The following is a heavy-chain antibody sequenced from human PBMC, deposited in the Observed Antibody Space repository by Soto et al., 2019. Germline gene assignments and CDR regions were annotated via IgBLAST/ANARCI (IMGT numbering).Heavy chain of an antibody. CDR1: GFTFSTYG. D-gene: IGHD2-8*01. CDR2: ISYDGSNK. J-gene: IGHJ4*02. V-gene: IGHV3-30*18. CDR3: ANDGLYADGPYYFDY. Sequence: QVQLVESGRGVVQPGRSLRLSCAASGFTFSTYGMHWVRQAPGKGLEWVALISYDGSNKYYSDSVKGRFTISRDNSKNMLYLQMNSMRGEDTAAYYCANDGLYADGPYYFDYWGQGTLVTVSS.